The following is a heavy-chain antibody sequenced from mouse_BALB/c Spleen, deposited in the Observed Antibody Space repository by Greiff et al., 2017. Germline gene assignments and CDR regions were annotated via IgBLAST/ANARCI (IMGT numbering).Heavy chain of an antibody. CDR2: ISYSGST. D-gene: IGHD1-1*01. J-gene: IGHJ1*01. V-gene: IGHV3-8*02. Sequence: DVQLQESGPSLVKPSQTLSLTCSVTGDSITSGYWNWIRKFPGNKLEYMGYISYSGSTYYNPSLKSRISITRDTSKNQYYLQLNSVTTEDTATYYCARVGGSSSWYFDVWGAGTTVTVSS. CDR1: GDSITSGY. CDR3: ARVGGSSSWYFDV.